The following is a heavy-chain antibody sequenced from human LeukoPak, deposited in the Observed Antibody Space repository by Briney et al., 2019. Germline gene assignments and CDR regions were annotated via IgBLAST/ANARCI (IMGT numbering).Heavy chain of an antibody. V-gene: IGHV3-15*01. D-gene: IGHD3-22*01. Sequence: PGGSLRLSCVASGFTFSNDRMSWVRQAPGKGLEWVGRIKSRTDGGTADYAAPVKGRFTISRDDSKNTLYLQMNGLKTEDTAVYYCTRTDHYDSSGFSWGQGTLVTVCS. CDR3: TRTDHYDSSGFS. J-gene: IGHJ1*01. CDR1: GFTFSNDR. CDR2: IKSRTDGGTA.